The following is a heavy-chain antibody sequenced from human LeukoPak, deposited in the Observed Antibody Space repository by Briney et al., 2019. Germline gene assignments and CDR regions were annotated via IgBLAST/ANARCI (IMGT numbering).Heavy chain of an antibody. J-gene: IGHJ4*02. D-gene: IGHD3-10*01. CDR2: ISSSGSTI. CDR3: ASTLNLWSDDY. Sequence: GGSLRLSCAASGFTFSSYEMNWVRQAPGEGLEWGSYISSSGSTIYYADSVKGRFTISRDNAKNSRYLQMNSLRAEDTAVYYCASTLNLWSDDYWGQGTLVTVSS. CDR1: GFTFSSYE. V-gene: IGHV3-48*03.